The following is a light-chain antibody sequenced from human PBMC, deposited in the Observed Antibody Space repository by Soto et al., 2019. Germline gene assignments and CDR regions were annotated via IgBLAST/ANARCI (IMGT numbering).Light chain of an antibody. CDR3: QQRNNWPPLT. CDR2: GAS. CDR1: QSVSSSY. V-gene: IGKV3D-20*02. J-gene: IGKJ4*01. Sequence: EIVLTQPPGTLSLSPGERATLSCRASQSVSSSYLAWYQQKPGQAPRLLIYGASTRATGIPARFSGSGSGTDFTLTISSLEPEDFAVYYCQQRNNWPPLTFGGGTKVDIK.